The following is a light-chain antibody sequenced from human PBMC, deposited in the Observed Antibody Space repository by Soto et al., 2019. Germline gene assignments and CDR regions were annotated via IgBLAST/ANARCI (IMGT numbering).Light chain of an antibody. V-gene: IGLV2-14*01. CDR1: SSEVGGYNS. CDR2: EVS. J-gene: IGLJ1*01. CDR3: GAYTCNTSDV. Sequence: QCALTQLASVSCSPGQSITVSCTGTSSEVGGYNSVSRYKNHTGKPDTLIIYEVSNRASAVSDRFSGSNSGNTAYLTVSGLQTEDEADDYCGAYTCNTSDVVTTVTKV.